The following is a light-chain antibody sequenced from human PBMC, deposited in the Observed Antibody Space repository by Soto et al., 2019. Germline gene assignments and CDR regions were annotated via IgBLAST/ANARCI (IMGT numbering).Light chain of an antibody. CDR2: GVS. V-gene: IGKV3-20*01. CDR3: QQYGSSPST. Sequence: DIVLTQSPGTLSLSPGERATLSCWASQSLSTDYLAWYQQKPGQPPRLLIYGVSSRATGIPDRFSGSGSGTDFTLTISRLEPEDFAVYYCQQYGSSPSTFGQGTKLEIK. J-gene: IGKJ2*01. CDR1: QSLSTDY.